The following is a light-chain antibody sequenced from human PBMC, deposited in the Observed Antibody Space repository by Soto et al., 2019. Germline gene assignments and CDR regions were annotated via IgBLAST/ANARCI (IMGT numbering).Light chain of an antibody. CDR3: CSYAGSSTYV. Sequence: QSALTQPASVSGSPGQSITISCTGTSSDVGSYNLVSWYQQHPGKAPKLMIYEGSKRSSGVSNRFSCSKSGNTASLTISGLQADDVAYYYCCSYAGSSTYVFGTGTKVTVL. J-gene: IGLJ1*01. V-gene: IGLV2-23*01. CDR2: EGS. CDR1: SSDVGSYNL.